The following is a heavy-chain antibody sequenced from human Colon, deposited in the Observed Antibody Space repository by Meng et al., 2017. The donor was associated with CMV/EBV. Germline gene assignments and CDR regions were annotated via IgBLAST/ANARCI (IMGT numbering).Heavy chain of an antibody. CDR3: ARIASGTFHFDY. CDR2: IDWDDDK. V-gene: IGHV2-70D*14. Sequence: SGSTLVKPTQTFTLTCTFSGFSLTTSGMRVSWIRQPPGKALEWLARIDWDDDKFYSTSLKTRLTISKNTSKNQVVLTITNMDPVDTATYYCARIASGTFHFDYWGQGTLVTVSS. D-gene: IGHD1-26*01. J-gene: IGHJ4*02. CDR1: GFSLTTSGMR.